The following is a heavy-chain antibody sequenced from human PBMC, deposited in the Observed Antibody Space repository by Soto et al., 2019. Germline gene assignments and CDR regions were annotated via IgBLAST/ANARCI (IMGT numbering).Heavy chain of an antibody. Sequence: QVQLVQSGAEVKKPGSSVKGSCKASGGTFSSYAISWVRQAPGQGLEWMGGSIPIFGTANYAQKFQGRVTITADESTSTAYMELSSLRSEDTAVYYCARDTWTMIAGRDWFDPWGQGTLVTVSS. D-gene: IGHD3-22*01. CDR2: SIPIFGTA. CDR3: ARDTWTMIAGRDWFDP. CDR1: GGTFSSYA. V-gene: IGHV1-69*01. J-gene: IGHJ5*02.